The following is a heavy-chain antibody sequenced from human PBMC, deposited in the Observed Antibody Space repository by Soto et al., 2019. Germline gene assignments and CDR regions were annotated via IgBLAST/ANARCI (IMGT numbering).Heavy chain of an antibody. J-gene: IGHJ3*02. CDR2: INHSGST. Sequence: SETLSLTCAVYGGSFSGYYWSWIRQPPGKGLEWIGEINHSGSTNYNPSLKSLVTISVDTSKNQFSLKLSSVTAADTAVYYCARGTKQLVRAFDIWGQGTMVTVSS. V-gene: IGHV4-34*01. CDR3: ARGTKQLVRAFDI. D-gene: IGHD6-6*01. CDR1: GGSFSGYY.